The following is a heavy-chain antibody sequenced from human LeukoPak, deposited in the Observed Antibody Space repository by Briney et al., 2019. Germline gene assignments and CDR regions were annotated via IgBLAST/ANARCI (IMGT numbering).Heavy chain of an antibody. CDR2: ISTSSGYI. CDR1: GFTFSSYS. CDR3: ARAKVVVATFYYSHAMDV. D-gene: IGHD2-15*01. V-gene: IGHV3-21*01. J-gene: IGHJ6*02. Sequence: GGSLRLSCAASGFTFSSYSMNWVRQAPGKGLEWVSSISTSSGYIYYADSVKGRFTISRDNAKNSLYLQMNSLRAEDTAVYYCARAKVVVATFYYSHAMDVWGHGTMVTVSS.